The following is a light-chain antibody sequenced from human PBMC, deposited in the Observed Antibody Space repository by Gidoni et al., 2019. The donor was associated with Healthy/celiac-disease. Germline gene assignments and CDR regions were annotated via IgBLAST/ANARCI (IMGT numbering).Light chain of an antibody. V-gene: IGLV3-19*01. CDR1: SLRSYY. CDR3: NSRDSSGNHVV. J-gene: IGLJ2*01. Sequence: SSELTQYPAVSVALGQTVRITCQGDSLRSYYASWYQQKPGQAPVLVIYGKNNRPSGIPDRFSGSSSGNTASLTITWAQAEDEADYYCNSRDSSGNHVVFGGGTKLTVL. CDR2: GKN.